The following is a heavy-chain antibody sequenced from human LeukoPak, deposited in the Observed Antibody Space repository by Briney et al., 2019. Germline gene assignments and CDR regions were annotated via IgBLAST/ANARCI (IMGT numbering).Heavy chain of an antibody. V-gene: IGHV1-69*05. CDR2: IIPIFGTA. J-gene: IGHJ4*02. Sequence: ASVKVSCKASGCTFSSYVISWVRQAPGQGLEWMGGIIPIFGTANYAQKFQGRVTITTDESTSTAYMEPTSLRSEDTAVYYCARDPGDSSGYYSSRNYYFDSWGQGTLVTVSS. CDR1: GCTFSSYV. CDR3: ARDPGDSSGYYSSRNYYFDS. D-gene: IGHD3-22*01.